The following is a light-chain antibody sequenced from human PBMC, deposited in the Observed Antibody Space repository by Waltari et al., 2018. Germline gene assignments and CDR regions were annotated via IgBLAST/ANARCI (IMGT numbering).Light chain of an antibody. Sequence: QSVLTQPPSVSGAPGQRVTISCPGRTSNIGAPPDVHGYQQPPRAAPKLLIYRDDNRPSGVPARFSASKSGTSASLTITGLQAEDEADYYCQAYDSSLNGVVFGGGTKLTVL. CDR2: RDD. CDR3: QAYDSSLNGVV. CDR1: TSNIGAPPD. J-gene: IGLJ2*01. V-gene: IGLV1-40*01.